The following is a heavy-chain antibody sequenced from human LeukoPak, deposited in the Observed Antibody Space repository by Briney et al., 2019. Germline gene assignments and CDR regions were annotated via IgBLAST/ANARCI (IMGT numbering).Heavy chain of an antibody. V-gene: IGHV3-66*02. Sequence: VGSLRLSCAASGFTVRSNYMSWVRQAPGKGLEWVSIIYSGGSTYYADSVKGRFTISRDNSKNTLYLQMNSLRVEDTAVYYCARDEWELLRAYWGQGTLVTVSS. CDR3: ARDEWELLRAY. CDR2: IYSGGST. CDR1: GFTVRSNY. J-gene: IGHJ4*02. D-gene: IGHD1-26*01.